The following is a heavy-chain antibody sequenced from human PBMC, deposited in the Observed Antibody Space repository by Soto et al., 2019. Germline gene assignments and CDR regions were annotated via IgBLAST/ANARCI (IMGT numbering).Heavy chain of an antibody. J-gene: IGHJ6*02. D-gene: IGHD3-3*01. CDR2: IWYDGSNK. CDR1: GFTFSSYG. V-gene: IGHV3-33*01. Sequence: GGSLRLSCAASGFTFSSYGMHWVHQAPGKGLDWVAVIWYDGSNKYYADSVKGRFTISRDNSKNTLYLQMNSLRAEDTAVYYCAGQEWLSPSNYYYYYGMDVWGQGTTVTVSS. CDR3: AGQEWLSPSNYYYYYGMDV.